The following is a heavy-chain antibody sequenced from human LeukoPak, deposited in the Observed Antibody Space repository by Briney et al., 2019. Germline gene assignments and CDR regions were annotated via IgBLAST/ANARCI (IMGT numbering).Heavy chain of an antibody. J-gene: IGHJ6*03. CDR2: INPNSGGT. D-gene: IGHD1-26*01. Sequence: ASVKVYCKASGYTFTGYYMHWVRQAPGQGLEWMGWINPNSGGTNYAQKFQGRVTMTRDTSISTAYMELSRLRSDDTAVYYCARRRIVGALYYYYYMDVWGKGTTVTVSS. V-gene: IGHV1-2*02. CDR1: GYTFTGYY. CDR3: ARRRIVGALYYYYYMDV.